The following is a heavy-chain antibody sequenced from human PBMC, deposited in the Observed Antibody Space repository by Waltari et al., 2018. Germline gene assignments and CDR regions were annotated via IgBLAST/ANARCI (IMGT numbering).Heavy chain of an antibody. J-gene: IGHJ4*02. Sequence: QVQLQESGPGLVKPSETLSLTCTVSGGSISSYYWSWIRQPPGKGLEWIGYIYYSGSTNDNPSLKSRVTISVETSKNQFSLKLSAVTTADTAVYYCVRVILTGYYKVGFDYWGQGTLVTVSS. CDR3: VRVILTGYYKVGFDY. CDR2: IYYSGST. D-gene: IGHD3-9*01. CDR1: GGSISSYY. V-gene: IGHV4-59*01.